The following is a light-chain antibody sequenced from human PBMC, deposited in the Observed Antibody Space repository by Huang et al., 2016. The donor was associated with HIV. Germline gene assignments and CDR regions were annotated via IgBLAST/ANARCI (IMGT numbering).Light chain of an antibody. V-gene: IGKV3-15*01. CDR2: GAS. CDR3: QQYHNWPYT. Sequence: EIIMTQSPATLSLSPGEGASLSSRANQSVATNSAWYPHRPGQGPRILIFGASTRASGLPGRFSGSGSGTQFTLTVSGLQSEDFAVYYCQQYHNWPYTFGQGTKLEI. J-gene: IGKJ2*01. CDR1: QSVATN.